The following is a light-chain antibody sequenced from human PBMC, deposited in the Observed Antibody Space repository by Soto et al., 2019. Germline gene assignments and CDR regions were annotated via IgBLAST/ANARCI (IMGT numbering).Light chain of an antibody. CDR3: HQYGSAPAWT. Sequence: EIVLTQSPGTLSLFPGERATLSCRASQSISSNYLAWYQHKPGQAPRLLIHGASNRATGIPDRFSGAGSGTDFTLTISRIEPEDFAVYYCHQYGSAPAWTFGQGTKVEIK. CDR1: QSISSNY. J-gene: IGKJ1*01. CDR2: GAS. V-gene: IGKV3-20*01.